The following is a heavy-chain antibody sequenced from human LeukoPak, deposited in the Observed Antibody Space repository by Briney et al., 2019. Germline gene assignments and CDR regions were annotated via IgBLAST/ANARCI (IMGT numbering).Heavy chain of an antibody. CDR1: GFTFSSYA. V-gene: IGHV3-23*01. CDR3: ALYYYDRQQVHDAFDI. Sequence: GGSLRLSCAASGFTFSSYAMSWVRQAPGKGLEWVSAISGSGGSTYYADSVKGRFTISRDNSKNTLYLQMNSLRAEDTAVYYCALYYYDRQQVHDAFDIWGQGTMVTVSS. J-gene: IGHJ3*02. D-gene: IGHD3-22*01. CDR2: ISGSGGST.